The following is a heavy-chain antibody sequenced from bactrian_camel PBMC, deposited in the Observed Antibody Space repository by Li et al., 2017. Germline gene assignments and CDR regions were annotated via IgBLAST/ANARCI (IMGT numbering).Heavy chain of an antibody. CDR1: SDIYPINC. Sequence: QVQLVESGGGSVQAGGSLRLSCDGSSDIYPINCAAWFRRSPGKEGEPVPPLAPDGNPGNEVERVAILERDGITSYADSVKGRFTISKDNDKKILFLDMTNVEPADTAMYFCGSDWRYDCTSSLSMFPLIWGDKGTQVTVS. V-gene: IGHV3S53*01. J-gene: IGHJ4*01. D-gene: IGHD1*01. CDR2: LERDGIT.